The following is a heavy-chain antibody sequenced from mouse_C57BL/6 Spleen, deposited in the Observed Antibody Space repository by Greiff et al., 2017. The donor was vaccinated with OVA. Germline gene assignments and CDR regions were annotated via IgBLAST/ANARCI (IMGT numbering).Heavy chain of an antibody. V-gene: IGHV1-69*01. Sequence: VQLQQPGAELVMPGASVKLSCKASGYTFTSYWMHWVKQRPGQGLEWIGEIDPSDSYTNYNQKFKGKSTLTVDKSSSTAYMQLSSLTSEDSAVYYCARGLIYYDYGDYFDYWGQGTTLTVSS. D-gene: IGHD2-4*01. CDR1: GYTFTSYW. CDR2: IDPSDSYT. J-gene: IGHJ2*01. CDR3: ARGLIYYDYGDYFDY.